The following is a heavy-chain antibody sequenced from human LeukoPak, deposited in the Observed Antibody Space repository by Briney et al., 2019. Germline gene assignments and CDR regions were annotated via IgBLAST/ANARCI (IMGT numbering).Heavy chain of an antibody. D-gene: IGHD2-2*02. V-gene: IGHV1-8*01. CDR2: MNPNSGNT. CDR3: ARGAYCSSTSCYTGWFDP. J-gene: IGHJ5*02. CDR1: GYTFTSYD. Sequence: GASVKVSCKASGYTFTSYDINWVRQATGQGLEWMGWMNPNSGNTGYAQKFQGRVTMTRNTSISTAYMEQSSLRSEDTAVYYCARGAYCSSTSCYTGWFDPWGQRTLVTVSS.